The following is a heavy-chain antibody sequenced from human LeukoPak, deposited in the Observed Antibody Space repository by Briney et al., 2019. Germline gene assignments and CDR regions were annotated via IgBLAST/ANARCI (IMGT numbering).Heavy chain of an antibody. V-gene: IGHV4-59*01. J-gene: IGHJ3*02. CDR2: IYYSGST. Sequence: PSETLSLTCTVSGGSISSYYWSWIRQPPGKGLEWIGYIYYSGSTNYNPSLKSRVTISVDTSKNQFSLKLSSVTAADTAVYYCARLMIYSSGWYKGAFDIWGQGTMVTVSS. D-gene: IGHD6-19*01. CDR1: GGSISSYY. CDR3: ARLMIYSSGWYKGAFDI.